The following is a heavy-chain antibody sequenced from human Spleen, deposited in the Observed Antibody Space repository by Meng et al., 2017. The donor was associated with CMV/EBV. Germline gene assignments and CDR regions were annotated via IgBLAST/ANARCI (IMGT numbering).Heavy chain of an antibody. J-gene: IGHJ4*02. D-gene: IGHD1-26*01. V-gene: IGHV3-74*01. CDR1: GFTFSSYW. Sequence: GGSLRLSCAASGFTFSSYWMHWVRQAPGKGLVWVSRISSDGSSTSYADSVKGRFTISRDNAKNTLYLQMNSLRPEDTAVYYCATVPAGATRSFDYWGQGTLVTVSS. CDR3: ATVPAGATRSFDY. CDR2: ISSDGSST.